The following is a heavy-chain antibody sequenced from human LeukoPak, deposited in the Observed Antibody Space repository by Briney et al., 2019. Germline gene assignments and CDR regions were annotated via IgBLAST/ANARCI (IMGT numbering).Heavy chain of an antibody. CDR1: GGSFSGYY. Sequence: PSETLSLTCAVYGGSFSGYYWSWIRQPPGKGLEWIGEINHSGSTNYNPSLKSRVTISVDTSKNQFSLKLSSVTAADTAVYYCARGCYGSSGFKNWFDPWGQGTLVTVSS. CDR2: INHSGST. J-gene: IGHJ5*02. D-gene: IGHD3-22*01. CDR3: ARGCYGSSGFKNWFDP. V-gene: IGHV4-34*01.